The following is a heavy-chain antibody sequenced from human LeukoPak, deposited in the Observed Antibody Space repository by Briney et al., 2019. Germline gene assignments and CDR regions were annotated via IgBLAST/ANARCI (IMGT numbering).Heavy chain of an antibody. CDR1: GYTFTSYD. J-gene: IGHJ6*03. Sequence: ASVEVSCKASGYTFTSYDINWVRQATGQGLEWMGWMNPNSGNTGYAQKFQGRVTMTRNTSISTAYMELSSLRSEDTAVYYCARASGPVYYMDVWGKGTTVTISS. V-gene: IGHV1-8*01. CDR2: MNPNSGNT. CDR3: ARASGPVYYMDV. D-gene: IGHD3-3*01.